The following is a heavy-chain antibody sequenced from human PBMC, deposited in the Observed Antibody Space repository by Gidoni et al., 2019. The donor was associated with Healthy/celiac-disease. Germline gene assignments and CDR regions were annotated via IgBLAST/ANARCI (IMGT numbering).Heavy chain of an antibody. D-gene: IGHD6-19*01. CDR3: AKGDGWIAVAGTGVDY. CDR2: ISWNSGSI. J-gene: IGHJ4*02. CDR1: GFTFDDYA. Sequence: EVQLVESGGGLVQPGRSLRLSCAASGFTFDDYAMHWVRQAPGKGLEWVSVISWNSGSIGYADSVKGRFTISRDNAKNSLYLQMNSLRAEDTALYYCAKGDGWIAVAGTGVDYWGQGTLVTVSS. V-gene: IGHV3-9*01.